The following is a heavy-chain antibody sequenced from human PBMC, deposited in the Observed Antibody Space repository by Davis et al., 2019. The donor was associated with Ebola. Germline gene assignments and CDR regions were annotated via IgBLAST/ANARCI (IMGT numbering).Heavy chain of an antibody. D-gene: IGHD4-11*01. V-gene: IGHV1-69*13. Sequence: SVKVSCKASGGTFSSYAISWVRQAPGQGLEWMGGIIPIFGTANYAQKFQGRVTITADESTSTAYMELSSLRSEDTAVYYCAREGNYGFLYYYYYMDVWGKGTTVTVSS. J-gene: IGHJ6*03. CDR1: GGTFSSYA. CDR3: AREGNYGFLYYYYYMDV. CDR2: IIPIFGTA.